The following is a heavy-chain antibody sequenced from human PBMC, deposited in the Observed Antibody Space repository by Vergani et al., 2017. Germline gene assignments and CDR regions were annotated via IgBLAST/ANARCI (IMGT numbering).Heavy chain of an antibody. J-gene: IGHJ6*02. D-gene: IGHD3-10*01. Sequence: QVQLVESGGGVVQPGRSLRLSCAASGFTFSSYGMHWVRQAPGKGLEWVAVIWYDGSNKYYADSVKGRFTISRDNSKNTLYLQMNSLRAEDTAVYYCARDPIDAMVLGPMDVWGQGTTVTVSS. CDR2: IWYDGSNK. V-gene: IGHV3-33*01. CDR3: ARDPIDAMVLGPMDV. CDR1: GFTFSSYG.